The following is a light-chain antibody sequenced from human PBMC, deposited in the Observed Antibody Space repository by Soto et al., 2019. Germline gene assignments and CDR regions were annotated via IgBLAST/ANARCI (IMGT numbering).Light chain of an antibody. V-gene: IGKV3-20*01. J-gene: IGKJ5*01. CDR1: QSIGNS. CDR3: QQYGGSPIT. CDR2: DVS. Sequence: EIVFTQSPSTLSLSPGERASLSCMASQSIGNSLAWYQHKPGQAPRLLMYDVSNRATGIPARFSGSGSATDFTLTTSRLEPEDFALYYCQQYGGSPITSCQRTRLENK.